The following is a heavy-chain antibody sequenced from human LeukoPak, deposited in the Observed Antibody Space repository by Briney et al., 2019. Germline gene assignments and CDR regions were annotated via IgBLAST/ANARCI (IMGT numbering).Heavy chain of an antibody. CDR1: GFTFSNYA. V-gene: IGHV3-23*01. CDR3: SRERAVAGTDYSDY. Sequence: PGGSLRLSCAASGFTFSNYAMTWVRQAPGKGLEWVSVVSGSGGTTYYADSVKGRFTISRDNSKNTLYLQMNSLGAEDTAVYFCSRERAVAGTDYSDYWGQGTLVTVSS. D-gene: IGHD6-19*01. CDR2: VSGSGGTT. J-gene: IGHJ4*02.